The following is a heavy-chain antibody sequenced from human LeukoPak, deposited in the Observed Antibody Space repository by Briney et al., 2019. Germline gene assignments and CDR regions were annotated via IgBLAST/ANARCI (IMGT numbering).Heavy chain of an antibody. CDR3: ARGGSIVGATPHDTFDI. CDR2: MYYSGST. V-gene: IGHV4-59*01. D-gene: IGHD1-26*01. CDR1: GAXISNYY. Sequence: SETLSLTCTVSGAXISNYYWSWIRQPPGKGLDWIAYMYYSGSTNYNPSLKSRVTISLDTSKNQFSLKLSSVTAADTAVYYCARGGSIVGATPHDTFDIWGQGTMVTVSS. J-gene: IGHJ3*02.